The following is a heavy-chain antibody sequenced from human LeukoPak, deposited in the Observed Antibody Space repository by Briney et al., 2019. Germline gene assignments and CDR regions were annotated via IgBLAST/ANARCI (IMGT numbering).Heavy chain of an antibody. J-gene: IGHJ6*02. D-gene: IGHD5-24*01. CDR1: GYTFTGYY. CDR2: INPNSGGT. V-gene: IGHV1-2*06. CDR3: ASVYKNGMDV. Sequence: ASVKVSCKASGYTFTGYYMHWVRQAPGQGLEWMGRINPNSGGTNYAQKFQGRATLTRATSTSTVYMELSSLRSEDTAVYYCASVYKNGMDVWGQGTTVIVSS.